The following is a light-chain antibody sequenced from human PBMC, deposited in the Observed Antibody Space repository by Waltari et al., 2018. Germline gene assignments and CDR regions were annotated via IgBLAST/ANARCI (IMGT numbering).Light chain of an antibody. Sequence: ETVLTQSPGTLSLSPGDRAPLSCRASLTVSSFYLAWYQQKPGQPPRLLIYGSSRRATGIPDRFSGSGSGTDFTLTISRLEPEDFAVYYCQQYGTSPRSFGGGTRVEIK. CDR2: GSS. CDR1: LTVSSFY. J-gene: IGKJ4*01. V-gene: IGKV3-20*01. CDR3: QQYGTSPRS.